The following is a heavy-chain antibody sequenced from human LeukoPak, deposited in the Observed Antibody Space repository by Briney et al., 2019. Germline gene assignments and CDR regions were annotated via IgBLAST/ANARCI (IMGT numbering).Heavy chain of an antibody. J-gene: IGHJ5*02. Sequence: SQTLSLTCSISGDSVSSNSAAWNWIRQSPSRGLEWLGRTYYRSKWYNEYAVSVKSRITINPDTSKNQFSLQLNSVTPEDTAVYYCARGTTSYDFWSGYYTGNWFDPWGQGTLVTVSS. D-gene: IGHD3-3*01. CDR3: ARGTTSYDFWSGYYTGNWFDP. CDR2: TYYRSKWYN. CDR1: GDSVSSNSAA. V-gene: IGHV6-1*01.